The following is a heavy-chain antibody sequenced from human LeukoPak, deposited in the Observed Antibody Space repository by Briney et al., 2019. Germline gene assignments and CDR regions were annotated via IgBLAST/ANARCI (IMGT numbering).Heavy chain of an antibody. J-gene: IGHJ4*02. V-gene: IGHV3-23*01. CDR3: AKDPSFSSSWYGDY. D-gene: IGHD6-13*01. CDR2: ISGSGGST. Sequence: PGGSLRLSCAASGFTFSSYAMSWVRQAPGKGLEWVSVISGSGGSTYYADSVKGRFTISRDNSKNTLYLQMNSLRAEDTAVYYCAKDPSFSSSWYGDYWGQGTLVTVSS. CDR1: GFTFSSYA.